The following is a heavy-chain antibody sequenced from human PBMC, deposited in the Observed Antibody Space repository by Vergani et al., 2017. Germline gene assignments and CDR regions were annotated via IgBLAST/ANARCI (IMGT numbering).Heavy chain of an antibody. V-gene: IGHV1-69*12. Sequence: QVQLVQSGAEVKKSGSSVKVSCKASGGTFSSYAISWVRQAPGQGLEWMGGIIPIFGTANYAQKFQGRVTITADESTSTAYMELSSLRSEDTAVYYCAREPHPDYYGSGTYGMDVWGRGTTVTVSS. J-gene: IGHJ6*02. CDR3: AREPHPDYYGSGTYGMDV. CDR1: GGTFSSYA. CDR2: IIPIFGTA. D-gene: IGHD3-10*01.